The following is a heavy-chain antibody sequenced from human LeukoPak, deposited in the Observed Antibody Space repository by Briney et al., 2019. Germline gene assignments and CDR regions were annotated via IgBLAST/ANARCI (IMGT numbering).Heavy chain of an antibody. J-gene: IGHJ4*02. D-gene: IGHD5-24*01. CDR2: INHSGST. CDR3: ARHEDGYNSD. Sequence: SETLSLTCAVYGGSFSGYYWSWIRQPPGKGLEWIGEINHSGSTNYNPSLKSRVTISVDTSKNQFSLKLSSVTAADTAVYYCARHEDGYNSDWGQGTLVTVSS. V-gene: IGHV4-34*01. CDR1: GGSFSGYY.